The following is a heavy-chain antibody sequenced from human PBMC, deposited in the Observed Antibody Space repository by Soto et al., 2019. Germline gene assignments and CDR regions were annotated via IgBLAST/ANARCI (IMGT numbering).Heavy chain of an antibody. V-gene: IGHV2-70*04. CDR2: IDWDDDK. CDR1: GFSLSTSGMR. Sequence: SGPTLVNPTQTLTLTCTFSGFSLSTSGMRVSWIRQPPGKALEWLARIDWDDDKFYSTSLKTRLTISKDTSKNQVVLTMTNMDPVDTATYYCARIPSGYYYFDYWGQGTLVTVSS. D-gene: IGHD3-22*01. CDR3: ARIPSGYYYFDY. J-gene: IGHJ4*02.